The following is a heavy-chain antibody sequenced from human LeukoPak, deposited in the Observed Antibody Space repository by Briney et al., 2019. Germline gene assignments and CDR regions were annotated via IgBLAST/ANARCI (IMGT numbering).Heavy chain of an antibody. Sequence: QSGGSLRLSCAVSGFTFNSYAMSWVRQAPGKGLEWVSEISGSGESTYYGDSVKGRFTISRDNSKNTLYLQMNSLRAGDTAIYYCAREHWDFDYWGQGTLVTVSS. D-gene: IGHD7-27*01. V-gene: IGHV3-23*01. CDR3: AREHWDFDY. CDR1: GFTFNSYA. CDR2: ISGSGEST. J-gene: IGHJ4*02.